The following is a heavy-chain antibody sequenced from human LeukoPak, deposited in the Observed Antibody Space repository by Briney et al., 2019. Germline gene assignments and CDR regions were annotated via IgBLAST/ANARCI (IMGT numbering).Heavy chain of an antibody. Sequence: QPGRSLRLSCEASGFTFSNYGMHWVRQAPGKGLEWVALILYDGSNKYYADSVKGRFAISRDNSKNTLYLQMNSPRAEDTALYYCVKSGSSGRSYYYYAMDVWGQGTTVTVSS. CDR1: GFTFSNYG. CDR2: ILYDGSNK. V-gene: IGHV3-33*06. J-gene: IGHJ6*02. CDR3: VKSGSSGRSYYYYAMDV. D-gene: IGHD6-19*01.